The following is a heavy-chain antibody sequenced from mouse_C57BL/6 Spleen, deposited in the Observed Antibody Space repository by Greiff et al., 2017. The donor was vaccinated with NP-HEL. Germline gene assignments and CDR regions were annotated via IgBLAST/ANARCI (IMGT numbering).Heavy chain of an antibody. D-gene: IGHD2-1*01. Sequence: QVKLLQPGAELVKPGASVKLSCKASGYTFTSYWLHWVQQRPGRGLEWIGMIDPNSGVTKSNEKIKSKATLTVDKPSSPAYMQLSSLTSEDSAVYYCARDYDGIIYYAMDYWGQGTSVTVSS. V-gene: IGHV1-72*01. CDR3: ARDYDGIIYYAMDY. CDR2: IDPNSGVT. J-gene: IGHJ4*01. CDR1: GYTFTSYW.